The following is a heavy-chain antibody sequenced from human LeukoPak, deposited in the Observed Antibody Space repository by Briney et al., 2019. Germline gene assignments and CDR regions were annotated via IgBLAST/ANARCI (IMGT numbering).Heavy chain of an antibody. CDR1: GGSITDYY. Sequence: SETLSLTCTVSGGSITDYYWSWIRQPPGKGLEWIGLIYYTGSTNYSPPLKSRVSISVDTSKNQFSLKMTSVTAADTAVYYCARHKGSGSYYIWYYYYMDVWGKGTTVTASS. V-gene: IGHV4-59*08. CDR2: IYYTGST. CDR3: ARHKGSGSYYIWYYYYMDV. J-gene: IGHJ6*03. D-gene: IGHD3-10*01.